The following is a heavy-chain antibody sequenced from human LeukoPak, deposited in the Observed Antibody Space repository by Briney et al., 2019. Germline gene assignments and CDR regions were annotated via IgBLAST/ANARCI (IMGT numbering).Heavy chain of an antibody. V-gene: IGHV3-33*06. CDR3: AKDPDGLASSGWTDY. J-gene: IGHJ4*02. D-gene: IGHD6-19*01. Sequence: GGSLRLSCAASGFTFSSYGMHWVRQAPGKGLGWVAVIWYDGSNKYYADSVKGRFTISRDNSKNTLYLQMNSLRAEDTAVYYCAKDPDGLASSGWTDYWGQGTLVTVSS. CDR1: GFTFSSYG. CDR2: IWYDGSNK.